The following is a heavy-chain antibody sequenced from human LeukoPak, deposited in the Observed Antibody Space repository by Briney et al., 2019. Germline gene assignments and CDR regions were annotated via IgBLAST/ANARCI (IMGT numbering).Heavy chain of an antibody. D-gene: IGHD3-22*01. J-gene: IGHJ2*01. CDR1: GGSISSGGYY. Sequence: SQTLSLTCTVSGGSISSGGYYWSWIRQHPGKGLVWIGYIYYSGTTYYNPSLKSRVTISVDTSKNQFSLKLSSVTAADTAVYYCARVESGGYYYDSSGYYPRFWYFDLWGRGTLVTVSS. CDR3: ARVESGGYYYDSSGYYPRFWYFDL. V-gene: IGHV4-31*03. CDR2: IYYSGTT.